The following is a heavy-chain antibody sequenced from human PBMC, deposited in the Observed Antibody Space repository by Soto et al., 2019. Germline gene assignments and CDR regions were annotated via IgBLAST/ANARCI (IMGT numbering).Heavy chain of an antibody. V-gene: IGHV1-69*05. Sequence: ASVKVSCKASGGTFSSYALSWVRQAPGLGFEWMGEIIPILNTANYAQKFQGRVTMTIDTSTSTAYMDLRSLTSDDTAVYYCARVIPGVEAWFDPWGQGTLVTVSS. CDR2: IIPILNTA. D-gene: IGHD2-2*01. CDR3: ARVIPGVEAWFDP. J-gene: IGHJ5*02. CDR1: GGTFSSYA.